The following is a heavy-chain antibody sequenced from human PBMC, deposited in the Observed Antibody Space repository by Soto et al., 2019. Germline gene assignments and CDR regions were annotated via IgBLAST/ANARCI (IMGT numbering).Heavy chain of an antibody. CDR1: GFTFSSYS. CDR2: ISSSSSYI. CDR3: SRDSVVPKYQLDAFEI. J-gene: IGHJ3*02. Sequence: PGGSLRLSCAASGFTFSSYSMNWVRQAPGKGLEWVSSISSSSSYIYYADSVKGRFTISRDNAKNSLYLQMNSLRAEDTAVYYCSRDSVVPKYQLDAFEIWGQGTMVTVSS. V-gene: IGHV3-21*01. D-gene: IGHD2-15*01.